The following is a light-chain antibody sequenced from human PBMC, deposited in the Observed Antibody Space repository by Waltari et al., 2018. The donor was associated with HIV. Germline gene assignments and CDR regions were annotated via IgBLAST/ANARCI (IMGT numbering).Light chain of an antibody. CDR1: QRIGSY. CDR3: HQYSDWPFS. Sequence: EIVLTQSPATLSVSPGDRVTISCRASQRIGSYLAWFQQKPGQVPSLLIYERSVRATGIPARFSGSGSGTEFTLTIGSLQYEDCAVYVCHQYSDWPFSFGQGTKLDIK. V-gene: IGKV3-15*01. J-gene: IGKJ2*03. CDR2: ERS.